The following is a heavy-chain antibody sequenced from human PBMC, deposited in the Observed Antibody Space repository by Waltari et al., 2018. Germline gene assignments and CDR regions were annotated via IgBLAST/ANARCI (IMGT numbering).Heavy chain of an antibody. Sequence: EVQLVQSGAEVKKPGESLKISCKGSGYSFTSYWIGWVRQMPGKGLEWMGINYPGDSDTRYSPSFQGQVTISADKSISTAYLQWSSLKASDTAMYYCASTGFWSGYYDYYYGMDVWGQGTTVTVSS. J-gene: IGHJ6*02. CDR2: NYPGDSDT. CDR1: GYSFTSYW. CDR3: ASTGFWSGYYDYYYGMDV. V-gene: IGHV5-51*01. D-gene: IGHD3-3*01.